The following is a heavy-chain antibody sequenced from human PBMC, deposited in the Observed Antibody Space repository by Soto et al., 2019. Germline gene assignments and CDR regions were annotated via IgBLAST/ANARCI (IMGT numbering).Heavy chain of an antibody. CDR2: IYYSGST. D-gene: IGHD5-18*01. V-gene: IGHV4-31*03. Sequence: QVQLQESGPGLVKPSQTLSLTCTVSGGSISSGGYYWGWIRQHPGKGLEWIGYIYYSGSTYYNPSLKSRVTLSVDTSKNQFSLKLSSVTAADTDVYYCARDQGGYSYGTVYFDYWGQGTLVTVSS. CDR1: GGSISSGGYY. J-gene: IGHJ4*02. CDR3: ARDQGGYSYGTVYFDY.